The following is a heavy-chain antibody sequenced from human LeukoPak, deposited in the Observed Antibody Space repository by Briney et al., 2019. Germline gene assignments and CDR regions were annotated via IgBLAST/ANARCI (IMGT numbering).Heavy chain of an antibody. V-gene: IGHV1-8*01. D-gene: IGHD5-18*01. J-gene: IGHJ4*02. CDR3: ARRGYSYDDY. CDR1: VYTFTSYD. CDR2: MNPNSGNT. Sequence: SVKLFCRASVYTFTSYDINWARHASGQGLEWMGWMNPNSGNTGYAQKFQGRVTMTRNTSISTAYMELSSLRSEDTAVYYCARRGYSYDDYWGQGTLVTVSS.